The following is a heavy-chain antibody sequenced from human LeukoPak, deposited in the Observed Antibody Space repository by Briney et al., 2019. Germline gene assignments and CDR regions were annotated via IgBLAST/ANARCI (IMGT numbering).Heavy chain of an antibody. D-gene: IGHD2-15*01. CDR3: ERGYCSCGSCYSVENWFDP. J-gene: IGHJ5*02. V-gene: IGHV1-2*06. CDR1: GYTFTGYY. CDR2: INPNSGGT. Sequence: ASVKVSCKAAGYTFTGYYMFWVRQAPGQGLEWMGRINPNSGGTNYAQKFQGRVTMTRDTSISTAYMELSRLRSDDTAVYYCERGYCSCGSCYSVENWFDPWGQGTLVTVSS.